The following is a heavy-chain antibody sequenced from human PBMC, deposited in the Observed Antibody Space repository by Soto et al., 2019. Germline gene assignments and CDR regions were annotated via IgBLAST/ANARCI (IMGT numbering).Heavy chain of an antibody. J-gene: IGHJ4*02. CDR2: ISSSGGST. D-gene: IGHD3-10*01. CDR3: AKDHRSSGSGSYSEFDY. CDR1: GFTFSSYA. Sequence: VHLVESGGGVVQPGRSLRLSCAASGFTFSSYAMSWVRQAPGKGLEWVSAISSSGGSTYYADSVKGRFTISRDNSKNTLYLQMNSLRAEDTAVYYCAKDHRSSGSGSYSEFDYWGQGTLVTVSS. V-gene: IGHV3-23*04.